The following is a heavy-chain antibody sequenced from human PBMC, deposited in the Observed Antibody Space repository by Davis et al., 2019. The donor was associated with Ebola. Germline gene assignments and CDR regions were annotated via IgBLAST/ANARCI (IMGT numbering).Heavy chain of an antibody. CDR1: GFIFGSYS. CDR3: AKDLDWYFDL. CDR2: ITSGGDTI. V-gene: IGHV3-48*02. Sequence: PGGSLRLSCAASGFIFGSYSMNWVRQAPGKGLEWISYITSGGDTIYYADSVKGRFTIFRDNAKNSLYLQMNSLRDEDTAVYYCAKDLDWYFDLWGRGTLVTVSS. J-gene: IGHJ2*01.